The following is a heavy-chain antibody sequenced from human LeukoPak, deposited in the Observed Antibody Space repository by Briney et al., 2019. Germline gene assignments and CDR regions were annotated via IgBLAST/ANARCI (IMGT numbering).Heavy chain of an antibody. D-gene: IGHD3-9*01. CDR1: GYTFTSYY. CDR2: INPSGGST. Sequence: ASVKVSCKASGYTFTSYYMHWVRQAPGQGLEWMGIINPSGGSTSYAQKFQGRVTITRNTSINTAYMELSSLRSEDTAVYYCARMTYDGVDRYFDWNRPGDMDVWGKGTTVTVSS. V-gene: IGHV1-46*01. CDR3: ARMTYDGVDRYFDWNRPGDMDV. J-gene: IGHJ6*03.